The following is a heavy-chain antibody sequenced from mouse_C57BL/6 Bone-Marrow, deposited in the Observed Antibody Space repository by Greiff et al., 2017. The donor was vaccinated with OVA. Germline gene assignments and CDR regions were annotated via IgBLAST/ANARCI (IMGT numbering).Heavy chain of an antibody. CDR2: ISSGGDYI. J-gene: IGHJ2*01. D-gene: IGHD6-2*01. Sequence: DVMLVESGEGLVKPGGSLKLSCAASGFTFSSYAMSWVRQTPEKRLEWVAYISSGGDYIYYADTVKGRFTISRDNARNTLYLQMSSLKSEDTAMYYCTRDLWGLGDYWGQGTTLTVSS. CDR1: GFTFSSYA. V-gene: IGHV5-9-1*02. CDR3: TRDLWGLGDY.